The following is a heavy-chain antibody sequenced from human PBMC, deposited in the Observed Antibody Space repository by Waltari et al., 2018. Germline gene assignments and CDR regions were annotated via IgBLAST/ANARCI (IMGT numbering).Heavy chain of an antibody. D-gene: IGHD2-2*02. J-gene: IGHJ4*02. CDR2: IYTSGST. Sequence: QVQLQESGPGLVKPSQTLYLHSAVPGAAISAGSSYWGWIRQPAGKGLEWIWRIYTSGSTNYNPSLKSRVTISVDTSKNQFSLKLSSVTAADTAVYYCARDRYCSSTSCYTLDYWGQGTLVTVSS. V-gene: IGHV4-61*02. CDR1: GAAISAGSSY. CDR3: ARDRYCSSTSCYTLDY.